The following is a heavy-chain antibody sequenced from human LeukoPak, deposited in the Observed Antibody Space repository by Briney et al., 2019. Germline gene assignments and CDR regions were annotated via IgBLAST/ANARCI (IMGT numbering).Heavy chain of an antibody. CDR2: IRYDGSNK. V-gene: IGHV3-30*02. CDR1: GFTFSSYG. D-gene: IGHD2-2*01. Sequence: PGGSLRLSCAASGFTFSSYGMHWVRQAPGKGLEWVAFIRYDGSNKYYADSVKGRFTITRDNSKNTLYLQMNSLRAEDTAVYYCARDKLPAPWDGMDVWGQGTTVTVSS. CDR3: ARDKLPAPWDGMDV. J-gene: IGHJ6*02.